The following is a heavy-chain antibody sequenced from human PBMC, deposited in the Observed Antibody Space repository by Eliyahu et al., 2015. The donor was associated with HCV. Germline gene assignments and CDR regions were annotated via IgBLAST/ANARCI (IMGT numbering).Heavy chain of an antibody. CDR3: ARDDKAYCSGGTCYYFDY. D-gene: IGHD2-15*01. V-gene: IGHV4-4*02. Sequence: QVQLQESGPGLVKPSGTLSLTCAVSGGXISSSXXWSXXRQPPGKXLEWIGEIYHSGTTNYNPSLKSRVTISADKSKNQFSLNLSSVTAADTAVYYCARDDKAYCSGGTCYYFDYWGQGTLVTVSA. CDR2: IYHSGTT. CDR1: GGXISSSXX. J-gene: IGHJ4*02.